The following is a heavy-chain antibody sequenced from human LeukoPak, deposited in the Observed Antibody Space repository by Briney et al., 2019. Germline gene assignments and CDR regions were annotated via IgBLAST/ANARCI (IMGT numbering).Heavy chain of an antibody. CDR1: GFTFSDYS. D-gene: IGHD1-1*01. V-gene: IGHV3-48*04. CDR3: ARDHNYAFDN. Sequence: GGSLRLSCAASGFTFSDYSMNWVRQAPGKGLEWISYIGISSGNTKYADSVKGRFTISGDSAKSSRYLQMNSLRVEDTAVYYCARDHNYAFDNWGQGTLVTVSS. CDR2: IGISSGNT. J-gene: IGHJ4*02.